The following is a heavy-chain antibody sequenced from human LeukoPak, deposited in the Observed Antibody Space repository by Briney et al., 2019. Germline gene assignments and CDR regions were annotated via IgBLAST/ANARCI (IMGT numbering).Heavy chain of an antibody. CDR3: ARDWYYDSSGPKPVRWFDH. CDR2: IIPIFGTA. J-gene: IGHJ5*02. Sequence: SSVKVSCKASGGTFSSYAISWVRQAPGQGLEWMGGIIPIFGTANYAQKFQGRVTITTDESTSTAYMELSSLRSEDTAVYYCARDWYYDSSGPKPVRWFDHWGQGTLVTVSS. V-gene: IGHV1-69*05. CDR1: GGTFSSYA. D-gene: IGHD3-22*01.